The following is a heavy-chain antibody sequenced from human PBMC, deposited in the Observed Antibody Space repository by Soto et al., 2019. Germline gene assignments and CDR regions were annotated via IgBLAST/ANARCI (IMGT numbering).Heavy chain of an antibody. Sequence: EVQLVESGGGLVQPGRSLRLSCAASGFTFDDYAMHWVRQAPGKGLEWVSGISWNSGSIGYADSVKGRFTISRDNAKNSLYLQMNSLRAEDTALYYCAKAHSSSPRSGAIDYWGQGTLVTVSS. CDR2: ISWNSGSI. CDR1: GFTFDDYA. CDR3: AKAHSSSPRSGAIDY. D-gene: IGHD6-6*01. J-gene: IGHJ4*02. V-gene: IGHV3-9*01.